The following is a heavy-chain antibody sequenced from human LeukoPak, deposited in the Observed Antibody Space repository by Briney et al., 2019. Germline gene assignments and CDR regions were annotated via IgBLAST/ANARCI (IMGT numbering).Heavy chain of an antibody. V-gene: IGHV1-2*02. J-gene: IGHJ4*02. Sequence: ASVKVSCKASGYTFTSYGISWVRQAPGQGLEWMGWINPNSGGTNYAQKFQGRVTMTRDTSISTAYMELSRLRSDDTAVYYCAREGEYYYDSSGSRGRDYWGQGTLVTVSS. CDR2: INPNSGGT. CDR1: GYTFTSYG. D-gene: IGHD3-22*01. CDR3: AREGEYYYDSSGSRGRDY.